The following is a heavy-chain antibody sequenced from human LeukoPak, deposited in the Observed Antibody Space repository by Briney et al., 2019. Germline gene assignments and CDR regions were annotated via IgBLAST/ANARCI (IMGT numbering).Heavy chain of an antibody. CDR1: RFTFSNAW. D-gene: IGHD3-10*01. J-gene: IGHJ4*02. V-gene: IGHV3-30*02. Sequence: GGSLRLSCVVSRFTFSNAWMSWVRQAPGKGLEWVAFIRYDGSNKYYADSVKGRFTISRDNSKNTLYLQMNSLRAEDTAVYYCAKHETHYYGSGSYLGWGQGTLVTVSS. CDR3: AKHETHYYGSGSYLG. CDR2: IRYDGSNK.